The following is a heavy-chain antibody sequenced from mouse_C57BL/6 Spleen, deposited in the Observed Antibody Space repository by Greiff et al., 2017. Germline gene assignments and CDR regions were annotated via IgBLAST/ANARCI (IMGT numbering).Heavy chain of an antibody. J-gene: IGHJ3*01. V-gene: IGHV1-82*01. CDR1: GYAFISSW. Sequence: VQLQQSGPELVKPGASVKISCKASGYAFISSWMNWVKQRPGKGLEWIGRIYPGDGDTNSNGKFKGKATLTADKSSSTAYMQLSSLTSEDSAVDFCAKTAQAMAWVAYWGQGTLVTVSA. D-gene: IGHD3-2*02. CDR2: IYPGDGDT. CDR3: AKTAQAMAWVAY.